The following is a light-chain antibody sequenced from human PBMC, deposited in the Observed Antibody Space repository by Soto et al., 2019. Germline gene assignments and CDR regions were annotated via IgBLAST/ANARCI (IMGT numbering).Light chain of an antibody. CDR3: AAWDDSLNGVV. J-gene: IGLJ2*01. V-gene: IGLV1-44*01. CDR2: SNN. Sequence: QSVLXQPPSXSGTPGQRVTISCSGSSSNIGSNTVNWYQQLPGTAPKLLIYSNNQRPSGVPDRFSGSKSGTSASLAISGLQSEDEADYYCAAWDDSLNGVVFGGGTKLTVL. CDR1: SSNIGSNT.